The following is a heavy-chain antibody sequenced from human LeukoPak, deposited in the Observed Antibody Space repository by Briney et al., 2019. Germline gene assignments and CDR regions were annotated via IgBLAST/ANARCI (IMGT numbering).Heavy chain of an antibody. CDR2: INPNSGGT. J-gene: IGHJ4*02. V-gene: IGHV1-2*02. CDR1: GYTFTGYY. CDR3: ARVRTVVVPAADNFDY. Sequence: ASVKVSCKASGYTFTGYYMHWVRQAAGQGLEWMGWINPNSGGTNYAQKFQGRVTMTRDTSISTAYMELSRLRSDDTAVYYCARVRTVVVPAADNFDYWGQGTLVTVTS. D-gene: IGHD2-2*01.